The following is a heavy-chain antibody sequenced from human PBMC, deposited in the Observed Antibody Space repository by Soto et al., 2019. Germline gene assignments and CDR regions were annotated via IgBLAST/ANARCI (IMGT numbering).Heavy chain of an antibody. J-gene: IGHJ6*02. CDR3: ANHPDYCSGGSCYNYYGMDV. V-gene: IGHV3-30*18. Sequence: GGSLRLSCAASGFTFSSYGMHWVRQAPGKGLEWVAVISYDGSNKYYADSVKGRFTISRDNSKNTLYLQMNSLRAEDTAVYYCANHPDYCSGGSCYNYYGMDVWGQGTTVTVSS. D-gene: IGHD2-15*01. CDR2: ISYDGSNK. CDR1: GFTFSSYG.